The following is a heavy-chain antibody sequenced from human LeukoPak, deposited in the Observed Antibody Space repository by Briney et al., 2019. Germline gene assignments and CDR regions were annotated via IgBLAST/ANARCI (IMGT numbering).Heavy chain of an antibody. Sequence: PETLSLTCTVSGGSISSYYWSWIRQPPGKGLEWIGYIYYSGSTNYNPSLKSRVTISVDTSKNQFSLKLSSVTAADTAVYYCARGSHPKDSAVAGIDYWGQGTLVTVSS. D-gene: IGHD6-19*01. J-gene: IGHJ4*02. CDR1: GGSISSYY. CDR2: IYYSGST. CDR3: ARGSHPKDSAVAGIDY. V-gene: IGHV4-59*08.